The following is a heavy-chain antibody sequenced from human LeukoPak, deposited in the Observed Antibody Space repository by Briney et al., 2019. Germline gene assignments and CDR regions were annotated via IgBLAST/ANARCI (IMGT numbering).Heavy chain of an antibody. CDR1: GFTFSSHW. J-gene: IGHJ4*02. CDR3: ARATPGWWELQR. CDR2: ISVGGSST. Sequence: GSLRLSCAASGFTFSSHWMHWVRQAPGKGLVWVSRISVGGSSTSYADSVKGRFTISRDNDKNTLYLQMNSLRAEDTAVYYCARATPGWWELQRWGQGTLVTVSS. D-gene: IGHD1-26*01. V-gene: IGHV3-74*01.